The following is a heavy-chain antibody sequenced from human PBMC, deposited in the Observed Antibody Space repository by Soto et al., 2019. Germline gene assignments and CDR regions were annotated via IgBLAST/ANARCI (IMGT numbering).Heavy chain of an antibody. CDR3: ARTAGYVYPLLFNS. D-gene: IGHD2-2*01. Sequence: PSVTLCLTNTVSGGSISSGNYYWSWFRQPPGKGLEWIGYIYYSADTYYSPSLESRVAISLDTSKNQFSLKLTSVTAADTAVYYCARTAGYVYPLLFNSWGRGTLVTVSS. CDR1: GGSISSGNYY. CDR2: IYYSADT. V-gene: IGHV4-30-4*08. J-gene: IGHJ4*02.